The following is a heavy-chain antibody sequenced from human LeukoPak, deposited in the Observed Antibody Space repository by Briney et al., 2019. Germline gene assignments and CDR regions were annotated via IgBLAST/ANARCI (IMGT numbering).Heavy chain of an antibody. Sequence: SETLSLTCTVSGGSISSGGYYWSWIRQHPGKGLEWIGYIYYSGSTYYNPSLKSRVTISVDTSKNQFSLKLSSVTAADTAVYYCAREEQQLVPVGSWFDPWGQGTLVTVSS. D-gene: IGHD6-13*01. CDR3: AREEQQLVPVGSWFDP. CDR2: IYYSGST. J-gene: IGHJ5*02. CDR1: GGSISSGGYY. V-gene: IGHV4-31*03.